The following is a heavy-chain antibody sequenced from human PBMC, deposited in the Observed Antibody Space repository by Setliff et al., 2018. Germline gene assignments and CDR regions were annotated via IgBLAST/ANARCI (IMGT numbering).Heavy chain of an antibody. Sequence: SETLSLTCTVSGGSISSGSYYWSWIRQPAGKGLEWIGHIYTSGSTNYNPSLKSRVTISVDTSKNQFSLKLSSVTAADTAVYYCVRGYCSSSSCYGTMGYWGQGTLVTVSS. CDR1: GGSISSGSYY. V-gene: IGHV4-61*09. CDR3: VRGYCSSSSCYGTMGY. D-gene: IGHD2-2*01. J-gene: IGHJ4*02. CDR2: IYTSGST.